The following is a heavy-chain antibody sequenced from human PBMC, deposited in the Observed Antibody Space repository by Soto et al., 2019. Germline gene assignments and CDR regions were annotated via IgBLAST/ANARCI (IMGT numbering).Heavy chain of an antibody. J-gene: IGHJ4*02. Sequence: GGSLRLSCAASGFTFNNFWMHWVRQVPGRGPEWVSRVNREGTSTTYADSVKGRFTISRDNAKNMLFSQMSSLRVEDAAVYYCARVGGGSGNYDYWGRGTQVTVSS. CDR1: GFTFNNFW. CDR3: ARVGGGSGNYDY. V-gene: IGHV3-74*03. D-gene: IGHD3-10*01. CDR2: VNREGTST.